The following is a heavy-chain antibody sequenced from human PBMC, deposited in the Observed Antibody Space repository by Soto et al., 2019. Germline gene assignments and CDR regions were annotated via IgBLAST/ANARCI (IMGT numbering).Heavy chain of an antibody. J-gene: IGHJ3*02. CDR1: GGSISSGDYY. V-gene: IGHV4-30-4*01. CDR3: ASYWDHDAFDI. CDR2: IYYSGST. D-gene: IGHD2-8*02. Sequence: SETLSVTCTVSGGSISSGDYYWIWIRQPPGKGLEWIGYIYYSGSTYYNPSLKSRVTISVDTSKNQFSLKLSSVTAADTAVYYCASYWDHDAFDIWGQGTMVTVSS.